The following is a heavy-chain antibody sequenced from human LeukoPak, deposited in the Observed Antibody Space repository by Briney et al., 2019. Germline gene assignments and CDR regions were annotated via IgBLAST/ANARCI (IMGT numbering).Heavy chain of an antibody. CDR2: INGPGDNP. V-gene: IGHV3-23*01. CDR3: AKVSVCYGCYLDF. Sequence: GGALRLSCAASGYAFSSHGLTGVGQAPGKGVEGVSTINGPGDNPYYAETVKGRFTISRDNSKNTLYLQMHSLRAEDTAIYYCAKVSVCYGCYLDFWGQGTLVTVS. CDR1: GYAFSSHG. D-gene: IGHD3-16*01. J-gene: IGHJ4*02.